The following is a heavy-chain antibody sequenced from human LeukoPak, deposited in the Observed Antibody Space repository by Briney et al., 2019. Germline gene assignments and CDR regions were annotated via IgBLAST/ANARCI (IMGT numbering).Heavy chain of an antibody. D-gene: IGHD2-2*01. CDR2: IIPIFGTA. CDR1: GGTFSSYA. CDR3: ARDTDDIVVVPAANWYFDL. V-gene: IGHV1-69*13. J-gene: IGHJ2*01. Sequence: SVKVSRKASGGTFSSYAISWVRQAPGQGLEWMGGIIPIFGTANYAQKFQGRVTITADESTSTAYMELSSLRSEDTAVYYCARDTDDIVVVPAANWYFDLWGRGTLVTVSS.